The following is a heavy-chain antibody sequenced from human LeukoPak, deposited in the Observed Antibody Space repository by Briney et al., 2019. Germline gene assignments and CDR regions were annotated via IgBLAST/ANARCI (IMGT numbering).Heavy chain of an antibody. Sequence: GASVKVFCKASGDAFHSHSFSWVRQAPGQGLEWMRRISGHSGDTIYAQKLQGRVTMSKDTSTKTAYIDPRSLKSDDTAVYYCARGVVGSGISFMGYWGQGTLVTVSS. CDR2: ISGHSGDT. V-gene: IGHV1-18*01. CDR1: GDAFHSHS. D-gene: IGHD3-10*01. CDR3: ARGVVGSGISFMGY. J-gene: IGHJ4*02.